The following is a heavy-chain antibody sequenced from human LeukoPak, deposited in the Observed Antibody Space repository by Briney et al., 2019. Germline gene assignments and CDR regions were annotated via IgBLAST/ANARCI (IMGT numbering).Heavy chain of an antibody. CDR2: ISAYNGNT. V-gene: IGHV1-18*01. CDR1: GYTFTSYG. J-gene: IGHJ4*02. CDR3: AREKANFDF. Sequence: ASLRVSCKASGYTFTSYGITWVRRAPGQGLEWMGWISAYNGNTKYAQKFQGRVTMTTDTSTSTAYMELRSLRSDDTAVYYRAREKANFDFWGQGTLVTVSS.